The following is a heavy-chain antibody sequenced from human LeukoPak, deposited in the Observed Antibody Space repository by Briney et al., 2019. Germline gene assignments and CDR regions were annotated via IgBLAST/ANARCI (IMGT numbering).Heavy chain of an antibody. CDR2: INPNSGGT. J-gene: IGHJ5*02. CDR3: AGIAAAGTWFDP. CDR1: GFTFSGSA. V-gene: IGHV1-2*02. Sequence: GGSLRLSCAASGFTFSGSAMHWVRQAPGQGLEWMGWINPNSGGTNYAQKFQGRVTMTRDTSISTAYMELSRLRSDDTAVYYCAGIAAAGTWFDPWGQGTLVTVSS. D-gene: IGHD6-13*01.